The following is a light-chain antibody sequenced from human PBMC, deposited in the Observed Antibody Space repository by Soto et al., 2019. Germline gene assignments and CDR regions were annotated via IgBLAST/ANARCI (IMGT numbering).Light chain of an antibody. CDR1: QSVSSN. J-gene: IGKJ1*01. Sequence: EIVMTQSPATLSVSPGERATLSCRASQSVSSNLAWYQQKPGQAPRLLIYGASTRATGIPARFSGSGSGTEFTLTISRLQSEDFAVYYCQQYNNWPPEKTFGQGTKVEIE. CDR3: QQYNNWPPEKT. V-gene: IGKV3-15*01. CDR2: GAS.